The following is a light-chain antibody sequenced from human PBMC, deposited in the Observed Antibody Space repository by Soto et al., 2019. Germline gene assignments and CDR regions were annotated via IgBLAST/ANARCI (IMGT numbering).Light chain of an antibody. V-gene: IGKV3-11*01. Sequence: EIVLTQSPATLSLSPGERATLSCRASQSVSSYLAWYQQKPGQAPRLLIYDASNRATGIPARFSGSGSGTDFSLNISSREPEDVAVYYCQQRRSWPRYTFGQGTKLEIK. CDR3: QQRRSWPRYT. J-gene: IGKJ2*01. CDR1: QSVSSY. CDR2: DAS.